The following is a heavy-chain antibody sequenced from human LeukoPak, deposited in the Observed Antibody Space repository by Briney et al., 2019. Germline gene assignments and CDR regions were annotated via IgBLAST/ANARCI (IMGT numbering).Heavy chain of an antibody. CDR2: ISWNSGSI. J-gene: IGHJ4*02. V-gene: IGHV3-9*01. Sequence: PGRSLRLSCAASGFTFDDYAMHWVRQAPGKGLEWVSGISWNSGSIGYADSVKGRFTISRDNAKNSLYLQMNSLRAEDTALYYCAKDRVVGYSYGGFDYWGQGTLVIVSS. CDR1: GFTFDDYA. CDR3: AKDRVVGYSYGGFDY. D-gene: IGHD5-18*01.